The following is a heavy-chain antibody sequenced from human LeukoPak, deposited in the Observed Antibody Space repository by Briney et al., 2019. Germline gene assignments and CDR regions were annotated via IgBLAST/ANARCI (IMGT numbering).Heavy chain of an antibody. V-gene: IGHV3-23*01. CDR2: ISNDGGGT. CDR1: GFIFNNYG. J-gene: IGHJ5*02. Sequence: GGSLRLSCAASGFIFNNYGLIWVRQAPGKGLQWVSAISNDGGGTTYADFVKGRFTISRDNSKNTLFLQMNSLRAEDTALYDCAKGGSGYFADLWGQGTLVTVSS. D-gene: IGHD3-22*01. CDR3: AKGGSGYFADL.